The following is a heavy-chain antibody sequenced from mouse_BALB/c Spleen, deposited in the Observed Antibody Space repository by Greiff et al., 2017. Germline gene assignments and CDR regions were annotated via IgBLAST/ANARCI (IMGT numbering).Heavy chain of an antibody. V-gene: IGHV1-7*01. CDR3: ARLGREAMDY. D-gene: IGHD4-1*01. J-gene: IGHJ4*01. Sequence: QVQLQQSGAELAKPGASVKMSCKASGYTFTSYWMHWVKQRPGQGLEWIGYINPSTGYTEYNQKFKDKATLTANKSSSTAYMQLSSLTSEASAVYYCARLGREAMDYWGQGTSVTVSS. CDR2: INPSTGYT. CDR1: GYTFTSYW.